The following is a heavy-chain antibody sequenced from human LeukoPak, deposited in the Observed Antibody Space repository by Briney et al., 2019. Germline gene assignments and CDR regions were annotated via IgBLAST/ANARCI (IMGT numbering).Heavy chain of an antibody. J-gene: IGHJ4*02. Sequence: GGSLRLSCAASGFTFSSYSMNWVRQAPGKGLEWVSSISSSGSYTYYADSVKGRFTISRDNAKNSLYLQMNSLRAEDTAVYYCARGYYGDPSQVYYFDYWGQGTLVTVSS. V-gene: IGHV3-21*01. D-gene: IGHD4-17*01. CDR3: ARGYYGDPSQVYYFDY. CDR2: ISSSGSYT. CDR1: GFTFSSYS.